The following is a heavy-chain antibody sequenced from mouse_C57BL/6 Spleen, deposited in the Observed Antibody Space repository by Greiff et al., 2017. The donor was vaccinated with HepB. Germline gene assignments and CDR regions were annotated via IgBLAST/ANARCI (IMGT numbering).Heavy chain of an antibody. CDR2: INPNNGGT. CDR3: ANYYGSSHYAMDY. Sequence: EVKLQQSGPELVKPGASVKMSCKASGYTFTDYNMHWVKQSHGKSLEWIGYINPNNGGTSYNQKFKGKATLTVNKSSSTAYMELRSLTSEDSAVYYCANYYGSSHYAMDYWGQGTSVTVSS. V-gene: IGHV1-22*01. D-gene: IGHD1-1*01. CDR1: GYTFTDYN. J-gene: IGHJ4*01.